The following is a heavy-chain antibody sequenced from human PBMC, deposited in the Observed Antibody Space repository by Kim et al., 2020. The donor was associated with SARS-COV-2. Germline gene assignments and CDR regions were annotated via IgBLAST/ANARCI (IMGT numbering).Heavy chain of an antibody. V-gene: IGHV1-18*01. D-gene: IGHD6-19*01. CDR3: ARDDSSGWYFDS. CDR2: ISPFNGNT. J-gene: IGHJ4*02. CDR1: GYSFTNYG. Sequence: ASVKVSCTASGYSFTNYGITWVRQARQGPGPGLEWLGWISPFNGNTIYARRLQGRVTMTTDTSTNTAYMQLRRLTSDDTAIYFCARDDSSGWYFDSWGQGTLVTVSS.